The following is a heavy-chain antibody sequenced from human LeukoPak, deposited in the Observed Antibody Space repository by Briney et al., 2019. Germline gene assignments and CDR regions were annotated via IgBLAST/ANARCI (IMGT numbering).Heavy chain of an antibody. J-gene: IGHJ6*03. V-gene: IGHV3-30*02. CDR1: GFTFRRYG. CDR3: AKDRCSNGIGCYYYYMDV. Sequence: GGSLRLSCAASGFTFRRYGMHWVRQAPGKGLEWVAYIQNDGSNEQYADSVKGRFSISRDSSKNILYLQMNSLRAEDTAVYYCAKDRCSNGIGCYYYYMDVWGKGTTVTISS. CDR2: IQNDGSNE. D-gene: IGHD2-8*01.